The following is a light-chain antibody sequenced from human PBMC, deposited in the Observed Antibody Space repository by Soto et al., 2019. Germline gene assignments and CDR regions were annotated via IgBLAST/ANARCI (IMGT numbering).Light chain of an antibody. V-gene: IGKV3-20*01. CDR2: DAS. CDR1: QSVSSN. Sequence: EIVMAQSPATLSVSPGERATLSCRASQSVSSNLAWYQQKPGQAPRLLIYDASTRATATPERFSGSGSGTDFTLTITGLEPGDFAVYYCQQYGSSPITFGQGTRLEIK. J-gene: IGKJ5*01. CDR3: QQYGSSPIT.